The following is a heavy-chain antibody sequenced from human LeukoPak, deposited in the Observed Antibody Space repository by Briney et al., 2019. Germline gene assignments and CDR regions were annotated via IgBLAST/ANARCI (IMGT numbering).Heavy chain of an antibody. V-gene: IGHV3-73*01. CDR2: IKIRTDNFAT. CDR1: GFTFSGSD. J-gene: IGHJ5*02. D-gene: IGHD1-14*01. CDR3: GFRSPESPYKWFDP. Sequence: PGGSLKLSCAASGFTFSGSDVHWIRQASGKGLEWVGRIKIRTDNFATAYAASVKGRFTISRDDSKNTAYLLMNSLKTDDTAVYYCGFRSPESPYKWFDPWGQGTLATVSS.